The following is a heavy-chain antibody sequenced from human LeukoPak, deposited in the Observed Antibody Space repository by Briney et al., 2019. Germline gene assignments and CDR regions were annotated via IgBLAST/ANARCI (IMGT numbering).Heavy chain of an antibody. CDR3: ARLGGERWLQFVGY. CDR2: IYYSGST. J-gene: IGHJ4*02. D-gene: IGHD5-24*01. Sequence: SETLSLTCTVSGYSISSGYYWGWIRQPPGKGLEWIGSIYYSGSTYYNPSLKSRVTISVDTSKNQFSLKLSSVTAADTAVYYCARLGGERWLQFVGYWGQGTLVTVSS. CDR1: GYSISSGYY. V-gene: IGHV4-38-2*02.